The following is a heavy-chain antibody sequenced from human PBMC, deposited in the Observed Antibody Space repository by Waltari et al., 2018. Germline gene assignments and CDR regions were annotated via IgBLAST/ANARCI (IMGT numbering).Heavy chain of an antibody. V-gene: IGHV3-21*04. CDR2: ISSSSSYI. J-gene: IGHJ2*01. Sequence: EVQLVESGGGLVKPGGSLRLSCAASGFTFSSYSMNWVRQAPGKGLEWVSSISSSSSYIYYADSVKGRFTISRDNAKNSLYLQMNSLKTEDTAVYYCAREGGRFLEWLLPISSGWYFDLWGRGTLVTVSS. CDR3: AREGGRFLEWLLPISSGWYFDL. CDR1: GFTFSSYS. D-gene: IGHD3-3*01.